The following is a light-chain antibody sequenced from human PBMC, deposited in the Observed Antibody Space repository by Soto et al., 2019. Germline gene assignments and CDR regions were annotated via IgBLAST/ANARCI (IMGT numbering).Light chain of an antibody. V-gene: IGKV3-20*01. CDR2: DAS. CDR3: QHYGTLPYT. CDR1: QSVSSSY. J-gene: IGKJ2*01. Sequence: IVLTQSPGSLSLSPGERATLSCRASQSVSSSYLAWYQQRPGQAPRLLIYDASSRATGIPDRFSGGGSGTDFTLTISRLEPEDFAVYYCQHYGTLPYTFGQGTKLEIK.